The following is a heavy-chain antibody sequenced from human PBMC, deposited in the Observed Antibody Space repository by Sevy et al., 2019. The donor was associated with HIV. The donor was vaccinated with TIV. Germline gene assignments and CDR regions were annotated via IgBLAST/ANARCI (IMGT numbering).Heavy chain of an antibody. Sequence: VKVSCKASGYTFTGYYMHWVRQAPGQGLEWMGWINPNSGGTNYAQKFQGRVTMTRDTSISTAYMELSRLRSDDTAVYYCARMEDTAMVPVDYWGQGTLVTVSS. J-gene: IGHJ4*02. CDR1: GYTFTGYY. D-gene: IGHD5-18*01. V-gene: IGHV1-2*02. CDR3: ARMEDTAMVPVDY. CDR2: INPNSGGT.